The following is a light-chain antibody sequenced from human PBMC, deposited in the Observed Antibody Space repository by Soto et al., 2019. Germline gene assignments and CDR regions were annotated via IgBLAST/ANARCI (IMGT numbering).Light chain of an antibody. J-gene: IGKJ3*01. CDR3: KQRF. Sequence: EVVLTQSPGTLSLSPGERATLSCRASQNVSSYVAWYQQKPGQSPRLLIYDASKRATGIPARFSGSGSGADFTLTISSREPEDFAFYYCKQRFFGPGTKVDLK. CDR1: QNVSSY. CDR2: DAS. V-gene: IGKV3-11*01.